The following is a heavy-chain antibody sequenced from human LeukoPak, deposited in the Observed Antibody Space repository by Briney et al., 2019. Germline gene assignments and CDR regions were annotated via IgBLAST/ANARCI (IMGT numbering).Heavy chain of an antibody. Sequence: SETLSLTCAVYGGSFSGYYWSWLRQPPGKGLEWIGEINHSGSTNYNPSLKSRVTISVDTSKNQFSLKLSSVTAADTAVYYCARAGGRGWFDPWGQGTLVTVSS. CDR3: ARAGGRGWFDP. V-gene: IGHV4-34*01. CDR2: INHSGST. D-gene: IGHD2-15*01. J-gene: IGHJ5*02. CDR1: GGSFSGYY.